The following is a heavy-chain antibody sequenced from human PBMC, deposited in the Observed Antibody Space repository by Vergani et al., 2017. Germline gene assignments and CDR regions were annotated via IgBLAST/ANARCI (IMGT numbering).Heavy chain of an antibody. J-gene: IGHJ3*02. CDR2: IYYSGST. D-gene: IGHD3-3*01. V-gene: IGHV4-59*01. Sequence: QVQLQESGPGLVKPSETLSLTCTVSGGSISSYYWSWIRQPPGKGLEWIGYIYYSGSTNYNPSLKSRGTISVDTSKHQFSLKLSSVPAADTAVYYCARDSSVYYDVWSGYRCAFDSWGQGTMVTGSS. CDR3: ARDSSVYYDVWSGYRCAFDS. CDR1: GGSISSYY.